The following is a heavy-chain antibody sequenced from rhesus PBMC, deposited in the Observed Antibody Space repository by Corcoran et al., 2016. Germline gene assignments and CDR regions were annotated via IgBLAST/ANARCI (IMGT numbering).Heavy chain of an antibody. CDR3: ARHYYPSGYYCGDDAFDS. D-gene: IGHD3-28*01. Sequence: QVQLQESGPGLVKPSETMSPTCAVSGGSITSNNWWCWIRQYQGTGRGWIGNIRGNICNTHYHPSLERRVTIVKHTPKSRFSLSLYSVTAPFSPVYSCARHYYPSGYYCGDDAFDSWCHFVSFTVSS. V-gene: IGHV4-65*02. CDR2: IRGNICNT. J-gene: IGHJ3*01. CDR1: GGSITSNNW.